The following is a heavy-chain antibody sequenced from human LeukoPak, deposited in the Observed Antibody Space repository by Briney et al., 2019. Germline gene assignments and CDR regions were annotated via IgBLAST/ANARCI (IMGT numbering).Heavy chain of an antibody. J-gene: IGHJ4*02. CDR3: ARDRIKSGSYYFDY. CDR1: AFTFSDYS. D-gene: IGHD1-26*01. CDR2: ISGRSSTI. V-gene: IGHV3-48*01. Sequence: GGSLRLSCAASAFTFSDYSMNRVRQAPGQGLEWVSYISGRSSTIYYADSVKGRFTISRDNAKNSMYLQMNSLRAEDTAVYYCARDRIKSGSYYFDYWGQGTLVTVSS.